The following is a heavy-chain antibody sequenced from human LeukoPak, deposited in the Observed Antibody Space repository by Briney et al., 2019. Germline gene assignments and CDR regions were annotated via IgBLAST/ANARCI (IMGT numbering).Heavy chain of an antibody. CDR1: GFAVSRKY. CDR2: IYSGAAT. V-gene: IGHV3-53*01. J-gene: IGHJ4*02. D-gene: IGHD3-22*01. Sequence: GGSLRLSCAASGFAVSRKYMSWVRQALGKGLEWVSVIYSGAATYYADSVKGRFTISRDNSKNTLYLQMNSLRVEDTAIYYCATHDTSGYYKFDSWGQGTLVTVSS. CDR3: ATHDTSGYYKFDS.